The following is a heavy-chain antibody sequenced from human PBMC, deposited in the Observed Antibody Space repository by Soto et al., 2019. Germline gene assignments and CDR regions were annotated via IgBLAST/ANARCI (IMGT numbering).Heavy chain of an antibody. CDR1: GGSFSGYY. Sequence: SETLSLTCAVYGGSFSGYYWSWIRQPPGTGLEWIGEINHSGSTNYNPSLKSRVTISVDTSKNQFSLKLSSVTDAETAVYYCARFGAYSGYDVDDWGQGNLVTVSS. J-gene: IGHJ4*02. CDR3: ARFGAYSGYDVDD. CDR2: INHSGST. V-gene: IGHV4-34*01. D-gene: IGHD5-12*01.